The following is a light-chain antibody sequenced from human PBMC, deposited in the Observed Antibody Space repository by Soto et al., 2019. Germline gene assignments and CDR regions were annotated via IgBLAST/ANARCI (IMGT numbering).Light chain of an antibody. CDR1: QDISNY. V-gene: IGKV1-33*01. Sequence: DIQMTQSPSSLSASVGDRVTITCQASQDISNYLNWYQQKPGKAPKLLIYDASNLETGVPSGFSGSGSGTDFTFTITNLQPEDIATYFCQQYDSPPLTFGGGTEVEIK. CDR3: QQYDSPPLT. J-gene: IGKJ4*01. CDR2: DAS.